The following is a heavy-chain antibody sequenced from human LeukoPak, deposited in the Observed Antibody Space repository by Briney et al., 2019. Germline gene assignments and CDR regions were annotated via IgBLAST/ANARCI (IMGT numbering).Heavy chain of an antibody. V-gene: IGHV1-8*03. Sequence: ASVKVSCKASGYTFTSYDINWVRQATGQGLEWMGWMNPNSGNTGYAQKFQGRVTITRNTSISTAYMERSSLRSEDTAVYYCARATSQLRFLEWLLPDYYMDVWGEGTTVTVSS. CDR2: MNPNSGNT. CDR3: ARATSQLRFLEWLLPDYYMDV. J-gene: IGHJ6*03. D-gene: IGHD3-3*01. CDR1: GYTFTSYD.